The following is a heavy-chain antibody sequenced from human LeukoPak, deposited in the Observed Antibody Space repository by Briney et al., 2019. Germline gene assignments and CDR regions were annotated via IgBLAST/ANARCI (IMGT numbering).Heavy chain of an antibody. V-gene: IGHV3-23*01. D-gene: IGHD1-26*01. CDR3: AKDLAGSGSYSFDY. Sequence: HPGGSLRLSCVASGFTFSNYAMNWVRQAPGRGLEWVSAISGSGGSTYYADSVKGRFTISRDNSKNTLYLQMNSLRAEDTAVYYCAKDLAGSGSYSFDYWGQGTLVTVSS. CDR1: GFTFSNYA. J-gene: IGHJ4*02. CDR2: ISGSGGST.